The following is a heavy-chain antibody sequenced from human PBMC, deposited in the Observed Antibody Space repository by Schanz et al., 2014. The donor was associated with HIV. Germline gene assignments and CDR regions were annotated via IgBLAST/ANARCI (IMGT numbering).Heavy chain of an antibody. D-gene: IGHD6-13*01. J-gene: IGHJ6*02. CDR3: ARDSVAATGTGYYYGMDV. V-gene: IGHV3-23*01. CDR1: GFTFNNYA. CDR2: ITGSSDHT. Sequence: EVQLLESGGGLVQPGGSLRLSCAVSGFTFNNYALNWVRQAPGKGLEWVSTITGSSDHTFYADSLKGRFTISRDNSKNTLYLQMNSLRAEDTAVYYCARDSVAATGTGYYYGMDVWGQGTTVTVSS.